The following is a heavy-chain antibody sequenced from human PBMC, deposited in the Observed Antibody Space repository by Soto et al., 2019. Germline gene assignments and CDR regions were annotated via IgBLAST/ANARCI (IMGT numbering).Heavy chain of an antibody. CDR2: IYYSGST. CDR1: GGSISSYY. D-gene: IGHD1-26*01. V-gene: IGHV4-59*08. CDR3: ARRSGEKWGWDYYYYMDV. J-gene: IGHJ6*03. Sequence: SETPSLTCTVSGGSISSYYWSWIRQPPGKGLEWIGYIYYSGSTNYNPSLKSRVTISVDTSRNQFSLKLSSVTAADTAVYYCARRSGEKWGWDYYYYMDVWGKGTTVTVSS.